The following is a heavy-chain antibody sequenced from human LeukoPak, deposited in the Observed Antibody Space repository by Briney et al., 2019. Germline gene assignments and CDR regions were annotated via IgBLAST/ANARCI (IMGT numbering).Heavy chain of an antibody. D-gene: IGHD6-13*01. Sequence: PGGSLRLSCVASGFTFSSYWMSWVRQAPGKGLEWVANIKQDGSEKYYVDSVKGRFTISRDNAKNSLYLQMNSLRAEDTAVYYCARISSSWHWDYFDYWGQGTLVTVSS. CDR2: IKQDGSEK. J-gene: IGHJ4*02. CDR3: ARISSSWHWDYFDY. V-gene: IGHV3-7*03. CDR1: GFTFSSYW.